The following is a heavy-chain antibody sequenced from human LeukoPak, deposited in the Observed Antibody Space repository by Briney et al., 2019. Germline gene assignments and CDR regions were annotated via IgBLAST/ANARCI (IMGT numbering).Heavy chain of an antibody. CDR3: ARESQNLGYCSSTSCYVLDYYYYMDV. CDR1: GGSISSYY. Sequence: PSETLSLTCTVSGGSISSYYWSWIRQPAGEGLEWIGRIYTSGSTNYNPSLKSRVTMSVDTSKNQFSLKLSSVTAADTAVYYCARESQNLGYCSSTSCYVLDYYYYMDVWGKGTTVTVSS. J-gene: IGHJ6*03. CDR2: IYTSGST. D-gene: IGHD2-2*01. V-gene: IGHV4-4*07.